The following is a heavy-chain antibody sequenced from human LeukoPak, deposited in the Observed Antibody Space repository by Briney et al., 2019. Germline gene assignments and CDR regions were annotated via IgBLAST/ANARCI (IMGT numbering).Heavy chain of an antibody. CDR2: IYYSGST. CDR1: GGSISSGDYY. CDR3: ARGVVVKAPLDY. D-gene: IGHD2-15*01. Sequence: SETLSLTCTVSGGSISSGDYYWSWIRQPPGKGLEWIGCIYYSGSTYYNPSLKSRVTISVDTSKNQFSLKLSSVTAADTAVYYCARGVVVKAPLDYWGQGTLVTVSS. J-gene: IGHJ4*02. V-gene: IGHV4-30-4*01.